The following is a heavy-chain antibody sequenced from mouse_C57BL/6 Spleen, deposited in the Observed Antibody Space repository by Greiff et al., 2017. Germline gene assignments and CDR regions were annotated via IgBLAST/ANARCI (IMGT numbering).Heavy chain of an antibody. CDR3: ARYWAYYFDD. D-gene: IGHD4-1*01. V-gene: IGHV1-26*01. J-gene: IGHJ2*01. CDR2: INPNNGGT. Sequence: EVQLQQSGPELVKPGASVKISCKASGYTFTDYYMNWVKQSHGKSLEWIGDINPNNGGTIYNQKFKGKATLTVDKSSSTAYMELRSLTSEDSAVYYCARYWAYYFDDWGQGTTLTVSS. CDR1: GYTFTDYY.